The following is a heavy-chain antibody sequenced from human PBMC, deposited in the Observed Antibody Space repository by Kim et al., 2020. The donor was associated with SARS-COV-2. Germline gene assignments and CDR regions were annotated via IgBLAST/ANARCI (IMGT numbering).Heavy chain of an antibody. Sequence: RYSPPFQGQVTISADKSTTPAYLQWSSLKASDTAMYYCTRSAGPYDYYFDYWGQGTLVTVSS. D-gene: IGHD3-16*01. J-gene: IGHJ4*02. CDR3: TRSAGPYDYYFDY. V-gene: IGHV5-51*01.